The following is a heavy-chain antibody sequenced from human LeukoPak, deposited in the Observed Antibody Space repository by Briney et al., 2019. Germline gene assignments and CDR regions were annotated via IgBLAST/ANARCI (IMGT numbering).Heavy chain of an antibody. D-gene: IGHD6-19*01. J-gene: IGHJ4*02. CDR2: ISGSGGST. V-gene: IGHV3-23*01. Sequence: GGSLRLSCAASGFTFSSYAMSWVRQAPGKGLEWVSAISGSGGSTYYADSVKGRFTISRDNSKNTLYLQMNSLRAEDTAVYYCAKDSEQWLAYPPLWPLDYWGQGTLVTVSS. CDR3: AKDSEQWLAYPPLWPLDY. CDR1: GFTFSSYA.